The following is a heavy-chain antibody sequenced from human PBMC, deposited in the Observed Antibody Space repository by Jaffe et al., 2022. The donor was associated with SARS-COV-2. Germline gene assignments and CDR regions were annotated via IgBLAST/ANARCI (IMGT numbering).Heavy chain of an antibody. CDR1: GFAFSNFA. D-gene: IGHD3-3*01. Sequence: EVQLLESGGGLVQPGGSLRLSCAASGFAFSNFATNWVRQAPGKGLEWVSSISGSGGSTYCADSVKGRFNISRDNSKNTLYLQMNSLRAEDTAVYYCAKAPDYDFYSGRTVTFDYWGQGTLVTVSS. V-gene: IGHV3-23*01. CDR3: AKAPDYDFYSGRTVTFDY. J-gene: IGHJ4*02. CDR2: ISGSGGST.